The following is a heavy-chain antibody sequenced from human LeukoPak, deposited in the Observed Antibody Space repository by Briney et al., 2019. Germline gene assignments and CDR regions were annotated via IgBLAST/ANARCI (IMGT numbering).Heavy chain of an antibody. CDR1: GGTFSSYA. Sequence: SVKVSCKASGGTFSSYAISWVRQAPGQGLEWMGGIIPIFGTADYAQKFQGRVTITTDESTSTAYTELSSLRSEDTAVYYCASESDCSGGSCYGYWGQGTLVTVSS. CDR2: IIPIFGTA. V-gene: IGHV1-69*05. D-gene: IGHD2-15*01. CDR3: ASESDCSGGSCYGY. J-gene: IGHJ4*02.